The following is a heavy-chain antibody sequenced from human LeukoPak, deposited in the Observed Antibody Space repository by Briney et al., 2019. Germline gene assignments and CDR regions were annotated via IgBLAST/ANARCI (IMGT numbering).Heavy chain of an antibody. D-gene: IGHD3-16*02. CDR3: ARALYPPYYYYYMDV. CDR1: GYTFTGYY. V-gene: IGHV1-2*02. J-gene: IGHJ6*03. Sequence: ASVKVSCKASGYTFTGYYMHWVRQAPGQGLEWMGWINPNSGGTNYAQKFQGRVTMTRDTSISTAYMELSRLRSDDTAVYYCARALYPPYYYYYMDVWGKGTTVTVSS. CDR2: INPNSGGT.